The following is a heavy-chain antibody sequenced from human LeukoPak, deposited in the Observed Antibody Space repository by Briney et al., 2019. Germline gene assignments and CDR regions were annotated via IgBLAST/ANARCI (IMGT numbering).Heavy chain of an antibody. D-gene: IGHD3-10*01. Sequence: ASVKVSCKTSGYTFTAYNIHWVRQAPGQRLEWMGWVTPGNGATNYAQQLQGRITMTRDTSISTSYMELNTLISDDTAVYYCARGAGAGTYRRFDFWGQGTLVTVSS. CDR3: ARGAGAGTYRRFDF. CDR2: VTPGNGAT. V-gene: IGHV1-2*02. CDR1: GYTFTAYN. J-gene: IGHJ4*02.